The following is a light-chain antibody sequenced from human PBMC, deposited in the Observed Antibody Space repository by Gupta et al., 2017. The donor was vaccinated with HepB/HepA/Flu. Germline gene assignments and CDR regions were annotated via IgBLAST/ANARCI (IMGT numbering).Light chain of an antibody. Sequence: SYVLTQPPSVSVAPGKTARITCGGHNIERKSVYWYQQRPGQAPVLVIYDDNDRPSGIPERFSGSNSVNTATLTISWVEAGDEADYYCQVWETSSEYYVFGSGTKVTVL. CDR3: QVWETSSEYYV. CDR1: NIERKS. J-gene: IGLJ1*01. V-gene: IGLV3-21*03. CDR2: DDN.